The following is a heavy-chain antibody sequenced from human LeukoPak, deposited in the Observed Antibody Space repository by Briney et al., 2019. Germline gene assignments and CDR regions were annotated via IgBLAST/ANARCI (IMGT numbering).Heavy chain of an antibody. CDR2: IYSGGST. CDR1: GFTVSSNY. J-gene: IGHJ4*02. V-gene: IGHV3-53*01. CDR3: AREYSGSGGFDY. Sequence: PGGSLRLSCAASGFTVSSNYISWVRQAPGKGLEWVSVIYSGGSTYYADSVKGRFTISRDNSKNTLYLQMNSLRAEDTAVYYCAREYSGSGGFDYWGQGTLVTVSS. D-gene: IGHD6-19*01.